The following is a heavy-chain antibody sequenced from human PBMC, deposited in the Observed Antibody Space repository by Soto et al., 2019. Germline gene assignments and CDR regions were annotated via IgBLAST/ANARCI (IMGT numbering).Heavy chain of an antibody. V-gene: IGHV3-23*01. Sequence: EVQLLESGGGLVQPGESLRLSCATSGFTFSSYAMGWVRQAPGKGLDWVSAISGGGDNTYYADSVKGRFTISRDNSKNTLFLQMNSLRAEDTAVYYCARDIGYCFSTGCYFGHWGQGTLVTVSS. D-gene: IGHD2-2*01. CDR1: GFTFSSYA. CDR3: ARDIGYCFSTGCYFGH. J-gene: IGHJ1*01. CDR2: ISGGGDNT.